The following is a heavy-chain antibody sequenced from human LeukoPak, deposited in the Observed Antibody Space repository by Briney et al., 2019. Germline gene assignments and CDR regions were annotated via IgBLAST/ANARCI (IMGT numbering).Heavy chain of an antibody. CDR1: GGTFSSYA. CDR3: ARDNYYDFWSGYPNAGSV. CDR2: IIPILGPA. D-gene: IGHD3-3*01. J-gene: IGHJ6*04. V-gene: IGHV1-69*05. Sequence: SVKVACKASGGTFSSYAISWVRQAPGQRLEWMGGIIPILGPANYAQTFPGRVTNTTDESTSTAYMELSSLRSEDTAVYYCARDNYYDFWSGYPNAGSVWGKGTTVTVSS.